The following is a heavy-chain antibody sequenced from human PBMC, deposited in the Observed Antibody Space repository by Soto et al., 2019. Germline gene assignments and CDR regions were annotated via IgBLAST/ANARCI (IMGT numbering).Heavy chain of an antibody. CDR1: GGSVSSRSHF. CDR3: ARYDAESGSNKIDP. V-gene: IGHV4-61*01. CDR2: IFYSGST. D-gene: IGHD5-12*01. J-gene: IGHJ5*02. Sequence: QVQLQESGPGLVKPSETLSVTCTVSGGSVSSRSHFWSWIRQPPGGGLQWIGYIFYSGSTNYNPSLKSRATLSVDTSRNQFSLRLTSVTAADTAFYYCARYDAESGSNKIDPWGQGTLGTVSS.